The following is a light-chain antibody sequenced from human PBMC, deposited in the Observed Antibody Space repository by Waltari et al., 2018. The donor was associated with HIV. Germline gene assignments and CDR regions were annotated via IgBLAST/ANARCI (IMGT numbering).Light chain of an antibody. CDR3: QVWGATNDWV. CDR2: DDR. J-gene: IGLJ3*02. Sequence: YVLTQPPSVSVAQNQTATVACIGENLGVRDVHWYRQRSGQAPEVVIHDDRDRAPGIPGRITGSNSGDMATLTIASVEAGDEAVYYCQVWGATNDWVFGGGTKVTVL. CDR1: NLGVRD. V-gene: IGLV3-21*02.